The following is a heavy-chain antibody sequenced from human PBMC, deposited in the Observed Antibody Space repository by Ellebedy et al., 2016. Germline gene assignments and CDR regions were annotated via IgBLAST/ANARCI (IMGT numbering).Heavy chain of an antibody. CDR1: GGSISSGGYS. J-gene: IGHJ6*02. Sequence: SETLSLXXAVSGGSISSGGYSWSWIRQPPGKGLEWIGYIYHSGSTYYNPSLKSRVTISVDTSKNQFSLKLSSVTAADTAVYYCASATQGAGDVWGQGTTVTVSS. V-gene: IGHV4-30-2*01. CDR3: ASATQGAGDV. D-gene: IGHD2-15*01. CDR2: IYHSGST.